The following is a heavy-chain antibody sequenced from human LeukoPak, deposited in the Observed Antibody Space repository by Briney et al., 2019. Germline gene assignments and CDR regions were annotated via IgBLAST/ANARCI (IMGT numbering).Heavy chain of an antibody. V-gene: IGHV4-39*01. CDR2: SYHGGPT. CDR1: GGSITSNYHY. J-gene: IGHJ4*02. Sequence: SETLSLTCTVSGGSITSNYHYWVWIRPPPGQGLEWLGNSYHGGPTYYSPSLQSRITISVDTSKNEFYVKLRSVTAADTAVYYCARLLGSSYYSFDSWGQGTLVTVSS. CDR3: ARLLGSSYYSFDS. D-gene: IGHD3-22*01.